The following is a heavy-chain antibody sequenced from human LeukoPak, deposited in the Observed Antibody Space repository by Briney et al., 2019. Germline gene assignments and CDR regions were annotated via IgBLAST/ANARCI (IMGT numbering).Heavy chain of an antibody. V-gene: IGHV3-15*01. CDR3: TTEQGYVFDY. CDR2: IKSKTDGGTT. CDR1: GFTVSSNY. Sequence: GGSLRLPCAASGFTVSSNYMSWVRQAPGKGLEWVGRIKSKTDGGTTDYAAPVKGRFTISRDDSKNTLYLQMNSLKTEDTAVYYCTTEQGYVFDYWGQGTLVTVSS. J-gene: IGHJ4*02. D-gene: IGHD5-12*01.